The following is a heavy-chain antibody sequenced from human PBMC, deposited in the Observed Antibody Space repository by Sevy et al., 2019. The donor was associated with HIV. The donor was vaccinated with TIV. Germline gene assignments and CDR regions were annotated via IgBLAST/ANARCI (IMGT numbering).Heavy chain of an antibody. CDR1: GFSFISYG. Sequence: GGSLRLSCAASGFSFISYGMSWVRQTPGKGLEWVSAISGNGGSSTYDADSVKGRFTISRDNSKNTLYLQMNSLRDEDTAVYYCAKGGFTMVRGVFDYWGQGTLVTVSS. CDR2: ISGNGGSST. J-gene: IGHJ4*02. V-gene: IGHV3-23*01. D-gene: IGHD3-10*01. CDR3: AKGGFTMVRGVFDY.